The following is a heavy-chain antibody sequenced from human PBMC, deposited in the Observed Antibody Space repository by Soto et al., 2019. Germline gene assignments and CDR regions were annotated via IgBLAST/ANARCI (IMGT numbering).Heavy chain of an antibody. CDR2: INAGNGNT. V-gene: IGHV1-3*01. D-gene: IGHD4-4*01. J-gene: IGHJ5*02. CDR1: GYTFTSYA. CDR3: ARERRVTPAFAP. Sequence: QVQLVQSGAEVKKPGASVKVSCKASGYTFTSYAMHWVRQAPGQRLEWMGWINAGNGNTKYSQKFQGRVTITRDTTASTAYMELSSLRSEDTAVYYCARERRVTPAFAPWGQGALVTVSS.